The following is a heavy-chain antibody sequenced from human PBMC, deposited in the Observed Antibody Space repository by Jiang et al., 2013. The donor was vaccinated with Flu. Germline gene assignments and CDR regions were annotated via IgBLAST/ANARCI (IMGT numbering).Heavy chain of an antibody. CDR1: GGSISSYY. V-gene: IGHV4-59*08. Sequence: LLKPSETLSLTCTVSGGSISSYYWSWIRQPPGKGLEWIGYIYYSGNTNYNPPLKSRVTISVDTSKNQFSLKLSSVTAADTAVYYCARHYASGSYYLYWGRGTLVTVSS. J-gene: IGHJ4*02. CDR2: IYYSGNT. CDR3: ARHYASGSYYLY. D-gene: IGHD3-10*01.